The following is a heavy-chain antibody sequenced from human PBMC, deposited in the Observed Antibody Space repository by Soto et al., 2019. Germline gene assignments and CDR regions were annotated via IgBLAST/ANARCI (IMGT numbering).Heavy chain of an antibody. V-gene: IGHV4-30-2*01. CDR2: IYHSGNT. CDR1: GGSISSGHYS. CDR3: ARVIVLVPTAFGVDAFDI. J-gene: IGHJ3*02. Sequence: QLQLQESGSGLVKPSQTLSLTCAVSGGSISSGHYSWSWIRQPPGKGLEWIACIYHSGNTYYNPSLKSRVTMSVDRSKNQLSLKLSSVTAADTAVYYCARVIVLVPTAFGVDAFDIWGQGTMVIVSS. D-gene: IGHD2-2*01.